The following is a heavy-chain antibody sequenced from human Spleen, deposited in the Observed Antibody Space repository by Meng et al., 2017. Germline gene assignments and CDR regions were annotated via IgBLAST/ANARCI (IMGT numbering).Heavy chain of an antibody. Sequence: HVHPGQAGPEVKKPGASVKVSCKASGYTFTGYDINWVRQATGQGTEWMGWMNNNGAGTDYAQKLQGMVTMTRDTSINTAYMELSSLRYEDTAVYYCARGVVAGLDYWGQGTLVTVSS. D-gene: IGHD2-15*01. CDR2: MNNNGAGT. J-gene: IGHJ4*02. CDR3: ARGVVAGLDY. CDR1: GYTFTGYD. V-gene: IGHV1-8*01.